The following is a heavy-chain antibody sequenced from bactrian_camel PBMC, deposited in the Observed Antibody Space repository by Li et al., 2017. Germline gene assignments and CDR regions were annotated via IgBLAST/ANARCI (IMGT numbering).Heavy chain of an antibody. CDR1: EYTFSATC. J-gene: IGHJ6*01. V-gene: IGHV3S53*01. CDR3: VPMTFTYALDFAY. D-gene: IGHD1*01. CDR2: IADDGRM. Sequence: QLVESGGDSVQAGGSLRLTCVGSEYTFSATCMAWFRQAPAKEREGVAGIADDGRMQYTDSVKGRFTISQDNAKNTVYLQMDNLNSDDTALYYCVPMTFTYALDFAYWGHGTQVTVS.